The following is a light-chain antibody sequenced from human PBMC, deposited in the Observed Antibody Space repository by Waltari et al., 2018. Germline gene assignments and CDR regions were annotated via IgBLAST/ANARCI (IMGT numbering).Light chain of an antibody. Sequence: QSALTQPASVSGSPGQSITISCTGTSDDVGGYNLVSWYQQSSGNAPKLIIYEVHKRPSVVSNRFSASRSGNTASLTISGLQAEDEANYCCSYAGTTNWVFGGGTKLTVL. CDR1: SDDVGGYNL. CDR2: EVH. V-gene: IGLV2-23*02. J-gene: IGLJ3*02. CDR3: CSYAGTTNWV.